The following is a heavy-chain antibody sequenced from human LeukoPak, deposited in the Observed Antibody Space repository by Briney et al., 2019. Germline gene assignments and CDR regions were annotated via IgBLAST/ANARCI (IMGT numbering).Heavy chain of an antibody. J-gene: IGHJ4*02. CDR1: GFTVSSNY. CDR2: LYSGGGT. CDR3: ARDWVQYDLPRYSDC. V-gene: IGHV3-66*01. Sequence: GGSLRLSCAASGFTVSSNYMSWVRQAPGKGLEWVSGLYSGGGTYYADSVKGRFDISRDNSKNTPYPQMNSLRAEDTAVYYCARDWVQYDLPRYSDCWGQGALVTVSS. D-gene: IGHD2-8*01.